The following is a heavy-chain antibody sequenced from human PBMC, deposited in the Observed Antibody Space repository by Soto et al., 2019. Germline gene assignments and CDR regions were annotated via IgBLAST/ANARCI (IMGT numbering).Heavy chain of an antibody. V-gene: IGHV4-59*01. CDR2: IYYSGST. J-gene: IGHJ2*01. Sequence: QVQLQESGPGLVKPSETLSLTCTVSGGSISSYYWSWIRQPPGKGLEWIGYIYYSGSTNYNPSLKGRVTVSVDTSKNQFSLTLCSVTAADTAVYYCARPGSYGYWYFDLWGRGTLVTVSS. CDR1: GGSISSYY. CDR3: ARPGSYGYWYFDL. D-gene: IGHD1-26*01.